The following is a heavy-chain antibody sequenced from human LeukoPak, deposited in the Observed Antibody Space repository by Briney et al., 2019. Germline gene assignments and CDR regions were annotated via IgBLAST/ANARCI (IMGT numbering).Heavy chain of an antibody. J-gene: IGHJ4*02. CDR3: VRDPVDY. V-gene: IGHV3-7*01. CDR1: GFTFTNYW. CDR2: IKQDASDK. Sequence: PVGSLRLSCAASGFTFTNYWMSWVRQAPGKGLEWVASIKQDASDKYYVDSVKGRFTISRDNAKNSLFLQMISLRAEDTALYYCVRDPVDYWGQDIVVTVSS.